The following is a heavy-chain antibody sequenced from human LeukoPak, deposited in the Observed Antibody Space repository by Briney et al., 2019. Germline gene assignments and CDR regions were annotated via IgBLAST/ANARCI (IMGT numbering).Heavy chain of an antibody. V-gene: IGHV3-33*01. CDR3: ARRDGDNDRGFEN. CDR1: EFIFSDYG. J-gene: IGHJ4*02. CDR2: IWYDGSKK. Sequence: GGSLRLSCAASEFIFSDYGMHWVRQAPGKGLEWVAAIWYDGSKKYYADSMKGRLTISRDNSKNTLYLQINYLRDEDTAVYFCARRDGDNDRGFENWGQGTLVIDSA. D-gene: IGHD4-23*01.